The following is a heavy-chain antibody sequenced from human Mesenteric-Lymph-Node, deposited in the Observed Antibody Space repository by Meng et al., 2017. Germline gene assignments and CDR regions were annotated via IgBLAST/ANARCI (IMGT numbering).Heavy chain of an antibody. J-gene: IGHJ4*02. Sequence: GESLEISFAASGFTFSSYAMSWVRQAPGKGLEWVSAISGSGGSTYYADSVKGRFTISRDNSKNTLYLQMNSLRAEDTAVYYCAKAVSSSSWALGYWGQGTLVTVSS. CDR2: ISGSGGST. CDR1: GFTFSSYA. V-gene: IGHV3-23*01. D-gene: IGHD6-6*01. CDR3: AKAVSSSSWALGY.